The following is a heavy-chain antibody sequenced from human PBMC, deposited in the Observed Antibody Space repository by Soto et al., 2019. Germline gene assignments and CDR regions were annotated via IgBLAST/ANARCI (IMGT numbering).Heavy chain of an antibody. D-gene: IGHD3-3*01. CDR3: ARAGVVAGAYNSYYRLDV. V-gene: IGHV3-23*01. CDR1: GFPFSIYA. Sequence: GGSLRLSCAASGFPFSIYAISWVRPAPGKWLEWVSPISGSCGSTYYADSLKGRCIIARDKTKNTMYLQMNSMRTEDSGVEYCARAGVVAGAYNSYYRLDVWGQGTMVTVSS. J-gene: IGHJ6*02. CDR2: ISGSCGST.